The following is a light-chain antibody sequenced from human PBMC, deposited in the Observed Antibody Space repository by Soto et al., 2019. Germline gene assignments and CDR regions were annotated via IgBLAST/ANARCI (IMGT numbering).Light chain of an antibody. Sequence: EIVLTQSPGTLSLSPGERATLSCRASQSVRSSYLAWYQQKPGQAPRPLIYGASSRATGIPDRFSGSGYGTDFTLTISRLEPEDFAVYYCQQYGDLYTFGQGTKVEIK. CDR1: QSVRSSY. CDR2: GAS. CDR3: QQYGDLYT. V-gene: IGKV3-20*01. J-gene: IGKJ2*01.